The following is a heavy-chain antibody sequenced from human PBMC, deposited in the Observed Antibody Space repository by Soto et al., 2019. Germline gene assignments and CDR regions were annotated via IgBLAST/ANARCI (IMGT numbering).Heavy chain of an antibody. D-gene: IGHD2-2*01. V-gene: IGHV3-30-3*01. CDR1: GFTFSSYA. CDR2: ISYDGSNK. CDR3: ARDAKDIVVVPAVITFYYYYGMDV. Sequence: GGSLRLCCAASGFTFSSYAMHWVRQAPGKGLEWVAVISYDGSNKYYADSVKGRFSISRDSSKNTLYLQMNSLRAEDTAVYYCARDAKDIVVVPAVITFYYYYGMDVWGQGTTVTVSS. J-gene: IGHJ6*02.